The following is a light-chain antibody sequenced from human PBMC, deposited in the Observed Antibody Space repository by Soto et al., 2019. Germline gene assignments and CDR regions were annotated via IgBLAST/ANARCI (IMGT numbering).Light chain of an antibody. Sequence: AIRMTQSPSAFSASAGDRVTITCRASQRISSDLAWYQQKPGKAPRLLIYATSTLQSGVPSRFSGSGSGTEFTLTISSLQSDDSAIYYCQQFGDWPSFGLGTKVDIK. V-gene: IGKV1-8*01. J-gene: IGKJ1*01. CDR1: QRISSD. CDR3: QQFGDWPS. CDR2: ATS.